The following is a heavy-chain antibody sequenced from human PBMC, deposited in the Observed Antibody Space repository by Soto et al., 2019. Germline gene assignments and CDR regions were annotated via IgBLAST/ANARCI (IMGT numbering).Heavy chain of an antibody. V-gene: IGHV3-74*01. Sequence: EVQLVESGGGLVQPGGSLRLSCAVSGFTFSSYWVHWVRQAPGKGLVWVSRVNGDGTSTSYADSVKGRFTISRDNAENTFHLQMNSLRAEDTAVYYCASGGQQLGRFDPWGQGTLVTVSS. CDR3: ASGGQQLGRFDP. J-gene: IGHJ5*02. CDR2: VNGDGTST. D-gene: IGHD6-13*01. CDR1: GFTFSSYW.